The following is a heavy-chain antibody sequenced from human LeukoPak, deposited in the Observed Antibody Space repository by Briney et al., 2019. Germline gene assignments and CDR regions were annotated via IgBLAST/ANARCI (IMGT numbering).Heavy chain of an antibody. CDR2: IDSYGSST. D-gene: IGHD1-26*01. Sequence: GGSLRLSCAASGFTFSSYWMHWVRQAPGKGLVWVSRIDSYGSSTSFADSVKGRFTISRDNAKNSLYLEMNSLRAEDTAVYYCARTGGSYPYYFEYWGQGTLVTVSS. V-gene: IGHV3-74*01. CDR1: GFTFSSYW. CDR3: ARTGGSYPYYFEY. J-gene: IGHJ4*02.